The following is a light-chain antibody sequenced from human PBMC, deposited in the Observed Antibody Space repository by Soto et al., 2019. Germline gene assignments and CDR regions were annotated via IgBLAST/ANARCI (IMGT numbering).Light chain of an antibody. Sequence: QPVLTQPPSASGTPGQRVTISCSGSSSSIGTNYVYWYQHLPGTAPKLLIYRNNQRPSGVPDRFSGSKSGTSASLAISGLRSEDEADYYCASWDDSLSGSYVFGAGTKLTVL. CDR3: ASWDDSLSGSYV. V-gene: IGLV1-47*01. CDR2: RNN. CDR1: SSSIGTNY. J-gene: IGLJ1*01.